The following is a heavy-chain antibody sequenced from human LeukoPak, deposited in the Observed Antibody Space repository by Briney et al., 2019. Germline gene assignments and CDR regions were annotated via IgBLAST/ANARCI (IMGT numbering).Heavy chain of an antibody. CDR3: AKGLYCYDSSGYYLTGGPFDY. V-gene: IGHV3-23*01. CDR2: ISGSGGST. CDR1: GFTSSSYA. D-gene: IGHD3-22*01. Sequence: PGGSLRLSCAASGFTSSSYAMSWVRQAPGKGLEWVSAISGSGGSTYYADSVKGRFTISRDNSKNTLYLQMNSLRAEDTAVYYCAKGLYCYDSSGYYLTGGPFDYWGQGTLVTVSS. J-gene: IGHJ4*02.